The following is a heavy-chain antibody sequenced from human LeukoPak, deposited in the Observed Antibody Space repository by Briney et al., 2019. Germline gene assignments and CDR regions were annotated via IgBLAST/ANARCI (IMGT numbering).Heavy chain of an antibody. CDR3: ASSKYGSGSHNWFDP. D-gene: IGHD3-10*01. CDR2: IHSGGGT. Sequence: GGSLRLSCAASGFTVSSNYTTLVRQAPGKGLEWVSVIHSGGGTYYADSVRGRFTISRDNSKNTLYLQMSSLRAEDTAVYYCASSKYGSGSHNWFDPWGQGTLVTVSS. V-gene: IGHV3-53*01. CDR1: GFTVSSNY. J-gene: IGHJ5*02.